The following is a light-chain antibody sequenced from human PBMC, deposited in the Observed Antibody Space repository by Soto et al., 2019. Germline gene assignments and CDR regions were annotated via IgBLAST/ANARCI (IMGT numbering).Light chain of an antibody. J-gene: IGKJ5*01. CDR2: TGS. Sequence: DIQMTQSPSYVSASVGDRVTITCRASQGIKXWLAWYQQKPGKAPNLLIYTGSSVQSGVPSSFSGSESGTDFTLTINSLQPEDFATYYCQQAASFPITFGQGTRLEI. V-gene: IGKV1-12*01. CDR1: QGIKXW. CDR3: QQAASFPIT.